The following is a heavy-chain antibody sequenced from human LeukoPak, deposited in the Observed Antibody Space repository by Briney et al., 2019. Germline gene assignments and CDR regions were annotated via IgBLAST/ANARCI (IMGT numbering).Heavy chain of an antibody. V-gene: IGHV5-51*01. CDR3: ARRGYCSSTSCYSFDY. D-gene: IGHD2-2*01. CDR2: IYPGDSDT. J-gene: IGHJ4*02. Sequence: GESLKISCKGSGYSFTSYWIGWVRQMPGKGLEWMGIIYPGDSDTRYSPSFQGQVTISADKSISTAYLQWSSLKASDTAMYYCARRGYCSSTSCYSFDYWGQGTLATVSS. CDR1: GYSFTSYW.